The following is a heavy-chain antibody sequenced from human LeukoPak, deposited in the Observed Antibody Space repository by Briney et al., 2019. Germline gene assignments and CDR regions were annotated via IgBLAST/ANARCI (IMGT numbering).Heavy chain of an antibody. J-gene: IGHJ5*02. CDR2: ISWNGGST. Sequence: GGSLRLSCAASGFTFDDYGMSWVRQAPGKGLEWVSGISWNGGSTGYADSVKGRFTISRDNAKNSLYLQMNSLRAEDTALYYCARVVEYSSSSSWFDPWGQGTLVTVSS. V-gene: IGHV3-20*04. D-gene: IGHD6-6*01. CDR1: GFTFDDYG. CDR3: ARVVEYSSSSSWFDP.